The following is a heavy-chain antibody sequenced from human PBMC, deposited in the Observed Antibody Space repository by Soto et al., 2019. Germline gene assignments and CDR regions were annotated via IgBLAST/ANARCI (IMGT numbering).Heavy chain of an antibody. CDR1: GGSFSGYY. CDR2: INDSGTT. CDR3: ARLGFSYYYAMDV. J-gene: IGHJ6*02. V-gene: IGHV4-34*01. Sequence: PSETLSLTCAVSGGSFSGYYWTWIRQPPGKGLEWIGEINDSGTTNDYPSLKSRVTISVDTSKNQISLKLSSVTAADTAVYYCARLGFSYYYAMDVWGQGATVTVSS.